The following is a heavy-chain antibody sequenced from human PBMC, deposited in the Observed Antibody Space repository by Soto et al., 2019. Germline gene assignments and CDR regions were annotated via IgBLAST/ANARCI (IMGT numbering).Heavy chain of an antibody. Sequence: SGPTLVNPTETLTLTCTVSGFSLSNARMGVSWIRQPPGKALEWLAHIFSNDEKSYSTSLKSRLTISKDTSKSQVVLTMTNMDPVDTATYYCARIDYDILTGPFDYWGQGTLVTVPS. D-gene: IGHD3-9*01. J-gene: IGHJ4*02. CDR2: IFSNDEK. CDR3: ARIDYDILTGPFDY. CDR1: GFSLSNARMG. V-gene: IGHV2-26*01.